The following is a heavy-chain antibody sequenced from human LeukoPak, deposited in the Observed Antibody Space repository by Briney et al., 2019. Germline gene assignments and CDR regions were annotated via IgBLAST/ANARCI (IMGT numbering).Heavy chain of an antibody. Sequence: GESLKISCKGSGYNFANYWIAWVRQMPGKGLEVMGLVYGGDSDTKFTPTFQGQVTISADKSTTTAYLQWSSLKASDTAIYFCARQPATGETKGGGLYYFDSWGQGTQVTVSS. V-gene: IGHV5-51*01. CDR3: ARQPATGETKGGGLYYFDS. D-gene: IGHD6-25*01. CDR2: VYGGDSDT. CDR1: GYNFANYW. J-gene: IGHJ4*02.